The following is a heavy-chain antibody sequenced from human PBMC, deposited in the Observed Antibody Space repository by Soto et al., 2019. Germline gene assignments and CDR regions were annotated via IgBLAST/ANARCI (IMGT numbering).Heavy chain of an antibody. CDR1: GYTFTGYH. D-gene: IGHD2-15*01. CDR2: INPNSGGT. Sequence: ASVKVSCKASGYTFTGYHMHWVRQAPGQGLEGMGWINPNSGGTTYAQKFQGRVTMTRDTSISTAYMELSRLRADDTAVYHCARAPIVVVVAATLIDYWGQGTLVTVSS. CDR3: ARAPIVVVVAATLIDY. J-gene: IGHJ4*02. V-gene: IGHV1-2*02.